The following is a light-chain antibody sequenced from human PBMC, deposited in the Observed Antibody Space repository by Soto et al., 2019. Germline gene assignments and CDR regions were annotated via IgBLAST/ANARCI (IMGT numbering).Light chain of an antibody. V-gene: IGLV6-57*02. CDR2: DDN. CDR1: SGSIASNY. J-gene: IGLJ2*01. Sequence: NFMLTQPHSVSESPGKTVTISCTGSSGSIASNYVQWYQQRPGSAPTTVIYDDNQRPSGVPDRFSGSIDSSSNSASLTISGLKTEDEADYCCQSYDSSNHVVFGGGTKLTFL. CDR3: QSYDSSNHVV.